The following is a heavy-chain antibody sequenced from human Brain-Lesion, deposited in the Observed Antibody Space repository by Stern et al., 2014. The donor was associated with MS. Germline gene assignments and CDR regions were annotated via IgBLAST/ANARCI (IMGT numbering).Heavy chain of an antibody. J-gene: IGHJ6*02. CDR1: GGPISSGGYY. CDR2: IFNSGST. D-gene: IGHD2-2*01. CDR3: ARGRVVPGFQYYATDV. Sequence: QVQLVESGPGLVKPSQTLSLSCTVSGGPISSGGYYWSWIRQPAGKGLEWIGRIFNSGSTSYNPSLKSRVPISIDTSKNQFSLRLNSMTAADTAVYYCARGRVVPGFQYYATDVWGQGTTVIVSS. V-gene: IGHV4-61*02.